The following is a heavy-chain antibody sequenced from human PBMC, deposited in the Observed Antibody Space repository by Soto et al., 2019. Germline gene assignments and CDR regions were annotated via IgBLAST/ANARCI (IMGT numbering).Heavy chain of an antibody. J-gene: IGHJ4*02. CDR1: GYTFTSYA. CDR3: ARGVRYYSSEKPANFDY. V-gene: IGHV1-3*01. D-gene: IGHD2-21*01. CDR2: INAGNGNT. Sequence: ASVKVSCKASGYTFTSYAMHWVRQAPGQRLEWMGWINAGNGNTKYSQKFQGRVTITRDTSASTAYMELSSLRSDDTAVYSCARGVRYYSSEKPANFDYWGQGALVTVSS.